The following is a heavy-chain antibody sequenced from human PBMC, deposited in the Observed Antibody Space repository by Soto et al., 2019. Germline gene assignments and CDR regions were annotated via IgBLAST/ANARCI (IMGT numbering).Heavy chain of an antibody. CDR1: GYTFTSYA. D-gene: IGHD2-21*01. J-gene: IGHJ4*02. CDR2: INAGNGNT. V-gene: IGHV1-3*01. CDR3: ARDRGGGAVVPDY. Sequence: GASVKVSCKASGYTFTSYAMHWVRQAPGQRLEWMGWINAGNGNTKYSQKFQGRVTITRDTSASTGYMELSSLRSEDTAVYYCARDRGGGAVVPDYWGQGTLVTVSS.